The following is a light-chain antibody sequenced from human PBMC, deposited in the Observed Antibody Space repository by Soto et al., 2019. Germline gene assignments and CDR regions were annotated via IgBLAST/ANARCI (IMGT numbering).Light chain of an antibody. CDR1: SSDVGSYNP. J-gene: IGLJ2*01. CDR2: EVS. V-gene: IGLV2-23*02. Sequence: QSALTQPASVSGSPGQSITISCTGASSDVGSYNPVSWYQQHPGKAPKLMIYEVSKRPSGVSNRFSGSKSGNTASLTISGFQAEDEGDYYCCSYAGSSFVFGGGTKVTVL. CDR3: CSYAGSSFV.